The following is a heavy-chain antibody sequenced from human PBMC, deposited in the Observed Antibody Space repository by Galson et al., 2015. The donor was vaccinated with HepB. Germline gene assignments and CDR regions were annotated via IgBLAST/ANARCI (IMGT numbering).Heavy chain of an antibody. V-gene: IGHV6-1*01. CDR3: AKGEHTSSWSFAN. D-gene: IGHD6-13*01. J-gene: IGHJ4*02. CDR1: GDSVSSSTGA. CDR2: TFYRSKWYN. Sequence: CAISGDSVSSSTGAWNWIRQSPSRGLEWLGRTFYRSKWYNDYALSVKSRITISPDTSKNQLSLQLNSVTPEDTAVYYCAKGEHTSSWSFANWGQGTLVTVSS.